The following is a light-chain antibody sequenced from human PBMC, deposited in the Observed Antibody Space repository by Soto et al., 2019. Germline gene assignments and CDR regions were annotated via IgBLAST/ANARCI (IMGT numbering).Light chain of an antibody. J-gene: IGKJ4*01. Sequence: EIVMTQSPVTLSVSPGDRATLSCRASQSVNSNLAWYQHKPGQTPKLLIYVASTRATGIPARFSGSGSGTEFTLTISSLQSEDFAVYYCQQYNVWPLTFGGRTKVEFK. CDR3: QQYNVWPLT. V-gene: IGKV3-15*01. CDR2: VAS. CDR1: QSVNSN.